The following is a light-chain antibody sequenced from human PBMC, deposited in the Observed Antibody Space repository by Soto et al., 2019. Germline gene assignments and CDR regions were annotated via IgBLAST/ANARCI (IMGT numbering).Light chain of an antibody. V-gene: IGLV2-14*01. Sequence: LTQPASVSGSPGQSITISCTGTSSDVGGYNYVSWYQQHPGKAPKFMIYDVSNRPSGVSNRFSGSKSGNTASLTISGLQAEDEADYYCTSYTTSYTRQIVFGTGTKVTVL. CDR1: SSDVGGYNY. CDR2: DVS. CDR3: TSYTTSYTRQIV. J-gene: IGLJ1*01.